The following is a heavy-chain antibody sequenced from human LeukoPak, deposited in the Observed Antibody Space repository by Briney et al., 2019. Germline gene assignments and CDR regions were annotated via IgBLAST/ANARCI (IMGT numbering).Heavy chain of an antibody. CDR1: GFTLTDYY. Sequence: GASVKVSCKASGFTLTDYYVHWVRQAPGQGLEWMGWITPNGGTNYAQKFQGWVTVTRDTSVNTAYMELSRLTSDDTAVYYCVRDANTAKDDLDYWGQGTLVSVPS. V-gene: IGHV1-2*04. D-gene: IGHD5-18*01. CDR3: VRDANTAKDDLDY. J-gene: IGHJ4*02. CDR2: ITPNGGT.